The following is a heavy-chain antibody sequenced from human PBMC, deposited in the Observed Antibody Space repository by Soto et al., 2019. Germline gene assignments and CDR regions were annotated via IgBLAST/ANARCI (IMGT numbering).Heavy chain of an antibody. CDR1: GFTFSSYA. Sequence: QVQLVESGGGVVQPGRSLRLSCAASGFTFSSYAMHWVRQAPGKGLEWVAVISYDGSNKYYADSVKGRFTISRDNSKNTLYLQMNSRRAEDTAVYYCATSGMGYAFYWGQGTLVTVPS. D-gene: IGHD2-8*01. V-gene: IGHV3-30-3*01. J-gene: IGHJ4*02. CDR2: ISYDGSNK. CDR3: ATSGMGYAFY.